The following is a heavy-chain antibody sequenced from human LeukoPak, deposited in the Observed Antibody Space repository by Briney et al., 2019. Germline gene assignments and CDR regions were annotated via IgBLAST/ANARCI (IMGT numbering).Heavy chain of an antibody. D-gene: IGHD3-10*01. Sequence: PGGSLRLSCEASGFGFSSYWMTWVRQTPGKGLEWVANIKQDGSEKYYLDSVKGQFTISRDNAKISVYLQMNSLRAEDTAVYYCAREDYYGSGNYVAWGGAFDVWGQGTTVIVSS. V-gene: IGHV3-7*01. CDR2: IKQDGSEK. CDR3: AREDYYGSGNYVAWGGAFDV. CDR1: GFGFSSYW. J-gene: IGHJ3*01.